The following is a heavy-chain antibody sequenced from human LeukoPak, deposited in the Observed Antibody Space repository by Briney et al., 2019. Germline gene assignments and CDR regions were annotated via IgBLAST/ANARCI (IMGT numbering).Heavy chain of an antibody. D-gene: IGHD6-19*01. V-gene: IGHV4-59*01. CDR1: GGTIDTYT. J-gene: IGHJ4*02. CDR3: ARETMLAGFASGLGFNY. CDR2: IHGSGNT. Sequence: SETLSLTCTVSGGTIDTYTWSWIRQPPGKGLEWIGNIHGSGNTNYNPSLKSRLSMSLDTSRNQFSLNPTSVTAADTATYYCARETMLAGFASGLGFNYWGQGILVIVSS.